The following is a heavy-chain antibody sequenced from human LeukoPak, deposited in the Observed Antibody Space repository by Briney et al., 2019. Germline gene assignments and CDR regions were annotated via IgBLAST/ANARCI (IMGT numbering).Heavy chain of an antibody. D-gene: IGHD4-17*01. V-gene: IGHV3-64*01. J-gene: IGHJ4*02. CDR1: EFTFSSYA. CDR3: ARGADYGDYFDY. CDR2: ISSNGGST. Sequence: GGSLRLSCAASEFTFSSYAMHWVRQAPGKGLEYVSAISSNGGSTYYANSVKGRFTISRDNSKNTLYLQMGSLRAEDMAVYYCARGADYGDYFDYWGQGTLVTVSS.